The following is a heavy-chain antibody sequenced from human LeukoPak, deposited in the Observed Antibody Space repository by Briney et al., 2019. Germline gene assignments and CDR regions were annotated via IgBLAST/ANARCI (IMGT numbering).Heavy chain of an antibody. CDR1: GFIYWDYS. CDR2: IARDDFT. V-gene: IGHV3-23*01. Sequence: PGASLRLSCVATGFIYWDYSMAWVRQLPGGGLEWVSAIARDDFTVYPDPLKGRFTISTDNSRNALYLQMNTLRDEDTAVYYCVKERDLGTAVADAFDFWGQGTLVTVSS. CDR3: VKERDLGTAVADAFDF. D-gene: IGHD6-19*01. J-gene: IGHJ4*02.